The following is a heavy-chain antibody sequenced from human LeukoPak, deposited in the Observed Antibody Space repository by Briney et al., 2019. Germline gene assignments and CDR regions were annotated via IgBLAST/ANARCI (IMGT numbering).Heavy chain of an antibody. CDR3: ARLGEKADFDY. D-gene: IGHD3-16*01. Sequence: GGSLRLSCAASGFTFSSYSMNWVRQAPGKGLEWVSSISSSSSYIYYADSVKGRFTISRDNAKNSLYLQLNSLRAEDTAVYYCARLGEKADFDYWGQGTLVTVSS. V-gene: IGHV3-21*01. CDR1: GFTFSSYS. CDR2: ISSSSSYI. J-gene: IGHJ4*02.